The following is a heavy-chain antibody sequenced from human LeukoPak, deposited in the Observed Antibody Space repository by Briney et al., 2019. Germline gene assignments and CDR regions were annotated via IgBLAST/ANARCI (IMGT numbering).Heavy chain of an antibody. Sequence: GGSLRLSCAASGFTFSSYEMNWVRQAPGKGLEWVSYISSSGSTIYYADSVKGRFTISRDNAKNSLYLQMNSLRAEDTAVYYYASLVGATVLDYWGQGTLVTVSS. CDR3: ASLVGATVLDY. J-gene: IGHJ4*02. CDR2: ISSSGSTI. CDR1: GFTFSSYE. V-gene: IGHV3-48*03. D-gene: IGHD1-26*01.